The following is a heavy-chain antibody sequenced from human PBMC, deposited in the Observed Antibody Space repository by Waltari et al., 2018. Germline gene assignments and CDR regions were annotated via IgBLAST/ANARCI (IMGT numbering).Heavy chain of an antibody. CDR2: IYYSGST. CDR3: ARYYYDSSGYYGFDYYGMDV. Sequence: QVQLQESGPGLVKPSETLSLTCTVSGGSISSYYWSWIRQPPGKGLEWFGYIYYSGSTNYNPSLKSRVTISVDTSKNQFSLKLSSVTAADTAVYYCARYYYDSSGYYGFDYYGMDVWGQGTTVTVSS. J-gene: IGHJ6*02. D-gene: IGHD3-22*01. CDR1: GGSISSYY. V-gene: IGHV4-59*01.